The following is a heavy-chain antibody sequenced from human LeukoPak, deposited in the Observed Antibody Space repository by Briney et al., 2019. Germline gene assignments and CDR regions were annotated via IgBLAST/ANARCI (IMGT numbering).Heavy chain of an antibody. J-gene: IGHJ6*04. CDR1: GGSISNYY. CDR3: ARVAPMVRGSNGMDV. CDR2: IYYGGST. Sequence: SETLSLTCTVSGGSISNYYWTWIRQPPGKGLEWIGYIYYGGSTNYNPSPRSRATISVDTSKKQFSLNLSSVTAADTALYYCARVAPMVRGSNGMDVWGKGTTVTVSS. V-gene: IGHV4-59*01. D-gene: IGHD3-10*01.